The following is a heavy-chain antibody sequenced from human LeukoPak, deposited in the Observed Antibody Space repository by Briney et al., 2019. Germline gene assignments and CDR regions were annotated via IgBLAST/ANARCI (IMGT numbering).Heavy chain of an antibody. D-gene: IGHD6-13*01. CDR3: ARVIAAAGTALT. CDR2: ISAYNGNT. J-gene: IGHJ4*02. CDR1: GYTFTSYG. V-gene: IGHV1-18*01. Sequence: GASVKVSCKASGYTFTSYGTSWVRQAPGQGLEWMGWISAYNGNTIYAQKLQGRGTMTTDTSTSTAYMELRSLRSDDTAVYYCARVIAAAGTALTWGQGTLVTVSS.